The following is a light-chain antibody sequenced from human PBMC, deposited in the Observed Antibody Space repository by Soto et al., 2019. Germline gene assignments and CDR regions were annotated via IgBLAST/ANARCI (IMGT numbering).Light chain of an antibody. J-gene: IGLJ2*01. V-gene: IGLV3-1*01. CDR3: QAWDSSLYVV. CDR2: QDT. CDR1: KMGDKY. Sequence: SYELTQPPSLSVSPGQTASITCSGDKMGDKYAWWYQQKPGQSPVLVNYQDTKRPSGIPERFSGSASGNTATLTIRGTQAVDEADYYCQAWDSSLYVVFGGGTKLTVL.